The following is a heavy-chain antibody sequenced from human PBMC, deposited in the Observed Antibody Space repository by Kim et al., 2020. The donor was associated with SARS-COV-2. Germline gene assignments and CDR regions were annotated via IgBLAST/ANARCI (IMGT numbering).Heavy chain of an antibody. J-gene: IGHJ5*02. CDR2: IYYSGST. Sequence: SETLSLTCTVSGGSISSSSYYWGWIRQPPGKGLEWIGSIYYSGSTYYNPSLKGRVTISVDTSKNQFALKLSSVTAADTAVYYCAGNVVVTAIGLDWFDPWGQGTLVTVSS. V-gene: IGHV4-39*06. CDR1: GGSISSSSYY. CDR3: AGNVVVTAIGLDWFDP. D-gene: IGHD2-21*02.